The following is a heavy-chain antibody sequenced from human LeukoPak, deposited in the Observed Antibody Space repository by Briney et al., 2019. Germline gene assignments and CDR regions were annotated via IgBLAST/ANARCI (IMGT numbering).Heavy chain of an antibody. Sequence: GGSLRLSCAASGFTFSSYWMSWVRQAPGKGLEWVANIKQDGSEKYYVDSVKGRFTISRDNAKNSLYLQMNSLRAEDTAVYYCVRDFFGYCSSTSCYSSYEYFQHWGQGTLVTVSS. CDR3: VRDFFGYCSSTSCYSSYEYFQH. V-gene: IGHV3-7*01. D-gene: IGHD2-2*03. CDR1: GFTFSSYW. CDR2: IKQDGSEK. J-gene: IGHJ1*01.